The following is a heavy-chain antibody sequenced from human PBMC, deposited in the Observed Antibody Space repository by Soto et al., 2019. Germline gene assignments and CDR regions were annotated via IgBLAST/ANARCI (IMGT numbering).Heavy chain of an antibody. CDR2: MNPNSGNT. Sequence: VSCKASGYTFTSYDINWVRQATGQGLEWMGWMNPNSGNTGYAQKFQGRVTMTRNTSISTAYMELNSLKTEDTAVYYCTTDQHGSGSYRVLYYYGMDVWGQGTTVTVSS. CDR3: TTDQHGSGSYRVLYYYGMDV. J-gene: IGHJ6*02. V-gene: IGHV1-8*01. D-gene: IGHD3-10*01. CDR1: GYTFTSYD.